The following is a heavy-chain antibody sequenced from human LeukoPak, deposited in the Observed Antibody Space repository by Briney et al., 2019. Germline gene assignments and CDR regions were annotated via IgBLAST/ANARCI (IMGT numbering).Heavy chain of an antibody. CDR2: INHSGST. D-gene: IGHD6-19*01. CDR1: GGSFSGYY. J-gene: IGHJ5*02. CDR3: ARALSGNGWYGFDP. Sequence: SETLSLTCAVYGGSFSGYYWSWIRQPPGKGLEWIGEINHSGSTNYNPSLKSRVTISVDTSKNQFSLKLSSVTAADTAVYYCARALSGNGWYGFDPWGRGTLVTVSS. V-gene: IGHV4-34*01.